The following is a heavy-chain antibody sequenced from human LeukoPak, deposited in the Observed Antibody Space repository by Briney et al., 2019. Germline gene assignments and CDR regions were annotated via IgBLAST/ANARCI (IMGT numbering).Heavy chain of an antibody. CDR1: GYTFTGYY. CDR2: INPNSGGT. CDR3: ARARYYDSSGYFDY. D-gene: IGHD3-22*01. Sequence: ASVKVSCKASGYTFTGYYMHWVRQAPGQGLEWMGRINPNSGGTNYAQKFQGRVTMTRDTSISTAYMELSRLRSDDTAAYYCARARYYDSSGYFDYWGQGTLVTVSS. J-gene: IGHJ4*02. V-gene: IGHV1-2*06.